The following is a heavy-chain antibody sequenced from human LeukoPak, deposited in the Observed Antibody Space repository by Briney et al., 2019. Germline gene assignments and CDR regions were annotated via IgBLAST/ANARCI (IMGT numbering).Heavy chain of an antibody. J-gene: IGHJ3*02. CDR3: ARVAWRAFGAFDI. D-gene: IGHD3-16*01. Sequence: ASVKVSCKXSGYTFTSYYMHWVRQAPGQGLEWMGIINPSGGSTSYAQKFQGRVTMTRDTSTSTVYMELSSLRSEDTAVYYCARVAWRAFGAFDIWGQGTMVTASS. CDR2: INPSGGST. CDR1: GYTFTSYY. V-gene: IGHV1-46*01.